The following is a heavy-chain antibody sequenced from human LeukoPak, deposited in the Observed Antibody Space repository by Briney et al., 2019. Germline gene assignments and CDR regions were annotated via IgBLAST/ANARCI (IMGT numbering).Heavy chain of an antibody. CDR2: IYYSGST. V-gene: IGHV4-39*07. J-gene: IGHJ5*02. CDR3: ARDLGVAAASNWFDP. Sequence: SETLSLTCTVSGGSISSSSYYWGWIRQPPGKGLEWIGSIYYSGSTYYNPSLKSRVTISVDTSKNQFSLKLSSVTAADTAVYYCARDLGVAAASNWFDPWGQGTLVTVSS. CDR1: GGSISSSSYY. D-gene: IGHD6-13*01.